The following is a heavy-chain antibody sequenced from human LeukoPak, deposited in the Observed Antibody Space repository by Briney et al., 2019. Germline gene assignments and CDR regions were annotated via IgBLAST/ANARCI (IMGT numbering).Heavy chain of an antibody. J-gene: IGHJ4*02. Sequence: SETLSLTCAGSGGSISSDGYSWSWIRRPPGKGLEWIGHIYHSGSTYYDSSLKSRVAISVDRSKNQFSLKLSSVTAADTAVFYCARGGYYYNSGGYEPYYFDYWGQGTLVTVSS. D-gene: IGHD3-22*01. CDR3: ARGGYYYNSGGYEPYYFDY. V-gene: IGHV4-30-2*01. CDR2: IYHSGST. CDR1: GGSISSDGYS.